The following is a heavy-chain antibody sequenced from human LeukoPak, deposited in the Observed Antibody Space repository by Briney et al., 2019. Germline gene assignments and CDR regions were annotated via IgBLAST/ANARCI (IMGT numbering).Heavy chain of an antibody. CDR1: GFTFSSYA. D-gene: IGHD2-21*02. CDR3: AKDSYCGGDCYLYYYYYMDV. J-gene: IGHJ6*03. Sequence: GGSLRLSCAASGFTFSSYAMNWVRQAPGKGPEWVSSISGSGGGTYYADSVKGRFSISRDNSKNTLYLQMNSLRAEDTAVYYCAKDSYCGGDCYLYYYYYMDVWGKGTTVTISS. CDR2: ISGSGGGT. V-gene: IGHV3-23*01.